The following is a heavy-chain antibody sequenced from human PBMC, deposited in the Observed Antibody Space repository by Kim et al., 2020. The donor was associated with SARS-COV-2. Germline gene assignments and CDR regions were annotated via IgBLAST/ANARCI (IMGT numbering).Heavy chain of an antibody. CDR2: IYYSGST. CDR1: GGSISSGGYY. CDR3: ARDIWGPGDSSGYYGTGMDV. Sequence: SETLSLTCTVSGGSISSGGYYWSWIRQHPGKGLEWIGYIYYSGSTYYNPSLKSRVTISVDTSKNQFSLKLSSVTAADTAVYYCARDIWGPGDSSGYYGTGMDVWGQGTTVTVSS. J-gene: IGHJ6*02. D-gene: IGHD3-22*01. V-gene: IGHV4-31*03.